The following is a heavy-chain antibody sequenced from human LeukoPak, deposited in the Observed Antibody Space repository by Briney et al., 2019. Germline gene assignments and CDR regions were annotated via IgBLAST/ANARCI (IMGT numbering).Heavy chain of an antibody. CDR1: GFTFSTYA. CDR2: MSVITGRT. CDR3: VKPARGSGIQYGFDS. V-gene: IGHV3-64D*06. J-gene: IGHJ4*02. D-gene: IGHD3-10*01. Sequence: GGSLRLSCSASGFTFSTYAMHWVRQAQGKRLEYVSAMSVITGRTFYADSVEGRFTISRDNSGNTLYLQMTSVRPEDTAVYYCVKPARGSGIQYGFDSWGQGTLVTVSS.